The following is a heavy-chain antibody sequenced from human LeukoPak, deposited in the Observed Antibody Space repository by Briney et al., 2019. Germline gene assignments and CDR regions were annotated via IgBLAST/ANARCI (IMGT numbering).Heavy chain of an antibody. J-gene: IGHJ5*02. V-gene: IGHV3-7*01. D-gene: IGHD4-17*01. CDR1: GFTFSAFSRSW. CDR3: GRLQDYGELRVCFDP. CDR2: IKEDGSQK. Sequence: PGGSLRLSCAASGFTFSAFSRSWMSWVRQAQGKGLEWVANIKEDGSQKYYVNSVKSEFTISRDNASRPLYQQRNSLGAEDAAFYRCGRLQDYGELRVCFDPWGQGTLVTVSS.